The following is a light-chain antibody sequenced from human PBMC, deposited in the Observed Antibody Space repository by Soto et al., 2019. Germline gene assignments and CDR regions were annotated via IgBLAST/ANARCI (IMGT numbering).Light chain of an antibody. Sequence: DIQMTQSPSSLSASVGDRVTITCRTSQSVSIYVNWYQQKPGKAPILLIYASSSLQSGVPSRFSGSGSGTDFTLTISSLEPEDFATYYCQQANSYPWTFGQGTKVDIK. CDR2: ASS. CDR3: QQANSYPWT. V-gene: IGKV1-39*01. CDR1: QSVSIY. J-gene: IGKJ1*01.